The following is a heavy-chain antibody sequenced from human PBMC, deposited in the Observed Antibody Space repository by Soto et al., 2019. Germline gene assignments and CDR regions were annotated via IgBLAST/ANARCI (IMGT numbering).Heavy chain of an antibody. CDR2: ISAHNGNT. CDR1: GYGFTTYG. J-gene: IGHJ4*02. D-gene: IGHD1-1*01. CDR3: ARGRYGDH. Sequence: QVHLVQSGAEVKKPGASVKVSCKGSGYGFTTYGITWVRQAPGQGLEWMAWISAHNGNTNYAQKLQDRVTVTRDTSTSTAYMELRSLRSDDTAVYYCARGRYGDHWGQGALVTVSS. V-gene: IGHV1-18*01.